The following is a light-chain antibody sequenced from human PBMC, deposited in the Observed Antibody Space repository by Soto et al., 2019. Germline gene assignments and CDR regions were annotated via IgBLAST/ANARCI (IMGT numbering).Light chain of an antibody. CDR2: LNSDGSH. V-gene: IGLV4-69*01. Sequence: QAVVTQSPSASASLGASVKLTCTLSSRHSNYAIAWHQQQPEKGPRYLMKLNSDGSHSKGDGIPDRFSGSSSGAERYLTISSLQSEDEADYYCQTWGTGIQVFGGGTKLTVL. J-gene: IGLJ3*02. CDR3: QTWGTGIQV. CDR1: SRHSNYA.